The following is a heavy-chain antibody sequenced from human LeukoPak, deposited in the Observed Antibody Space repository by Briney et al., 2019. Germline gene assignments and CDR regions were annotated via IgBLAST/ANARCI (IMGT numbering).Heavy chain of an antibody. CDR1: AFTFNSYA. CDR3: ANPYSGRYLEDY. J-gene: IGHJ4*02. Sequence: AGSLRLSSAASAFTFNSYAMSWVGQAPGKGLGWVSAISGSGGSTYYADSVKGRFTISRDNSKNTLYLQTNSLRADDTAVYYCANPYSGRYLEDYWGQGTLVTVSS. D-gene: IGHD1-26*01. V-gene: IGHV3-23*01. CDR2: ISGSGGST.